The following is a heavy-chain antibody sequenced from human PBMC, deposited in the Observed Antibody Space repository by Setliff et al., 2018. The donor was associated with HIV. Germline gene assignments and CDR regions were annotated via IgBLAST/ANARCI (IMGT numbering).Heavy chain of an antibody. J-gene: IGHJ4*02. Sequence: WASVKVSCKASGYTFTAYAIHWVRQAPGQSLEWMGSINTVNGNTAYSQTFQGRVTISRATSATTVYMELSSLRFEDTALYFCARNALGGYYDFWGRGTLVTVSS. CDR1: GYTFTAYA. CDR2: INTVNGNT. V-gene: IGHV1-3*04. CDR3: ARNALGGYYDF. D-gene: IGHD1-26*01.